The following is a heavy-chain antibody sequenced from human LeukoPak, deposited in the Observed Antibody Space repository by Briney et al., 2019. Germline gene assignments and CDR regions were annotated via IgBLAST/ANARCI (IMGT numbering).Heavy chain of an antibody. J-gene: IGHJ6*03. CDR1: GFTFSSYA. V-gene: IGHV3-23*01. CDR2: ISGSGGST. D-gene: IGHD3-10*01. Sequence: GGSLRLSCAASGFTFSSYAMSWVRQAPGKGLEWVSAISGSGGSTYYADSVKGRFTISRDNSKNTLYLQMNSLRAEDTAVYYCAKEGVLWFGDLFYYYYYMDVWGKGTTVTVSS. CDR3: AKEGVLWFGDLFYYYYYMDV.